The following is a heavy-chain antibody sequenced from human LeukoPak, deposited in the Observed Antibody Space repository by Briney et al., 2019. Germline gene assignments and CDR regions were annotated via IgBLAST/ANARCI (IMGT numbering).Heavy chain of an antibody. CDR2: IYYSGST. J-gene: IGHJ6*03. CDR1: GGSISSYY. D-gene: IGHD2-2*02. V-gene: IGHV4-59*12. Sequence: SETLSLTCTVSGGSISSYYWSWIRQPPGKGLEWIGYIYYSGSTNYNPSLKSRVTISVDTSKNQFSLKLSSVTAADTAAYYCARDKRLVVPAAIGYYYYMDVWGKGTTVTVSS. CDR3: ARDKRLVVPAAIGYYYYMDV.